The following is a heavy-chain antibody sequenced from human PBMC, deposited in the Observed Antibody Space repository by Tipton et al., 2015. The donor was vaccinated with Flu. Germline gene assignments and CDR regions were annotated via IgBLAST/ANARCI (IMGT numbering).Heavy chain of an antibody. CDR1: GFPFSEFW. CDR3: AKDGWDTSGWYPFDY. V-gene: IGHV3-30*02. J-gene: IGHJ4*02. Sequence: GSLRLSCAASGFPFSEFWMHWVRQAPGKGLEWVAFIRHDESDKYYADSVKGRFTISRDNSKNALYLLINSLRTEDTAMYYCAKDGWDTSGWYPFDYWGQGTLVTVSS. D-gene: IGHD6-19*01. CDR2: IRHDESDK.